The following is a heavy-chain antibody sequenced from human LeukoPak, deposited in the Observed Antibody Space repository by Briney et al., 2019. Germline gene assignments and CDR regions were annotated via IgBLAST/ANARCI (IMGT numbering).Heavy chain of an antibody. V-gene: IGHV4-59*01. CDR3: VRSVSSWANFDY. CDR1: GGSISSYY. J-gene: IGHJ4*02. D-gene: IGHD6-13*01. CDR2: IYYSGST. Sequence: RASETLSLTCTVSGGSISSYYWSWIRQPPGKGLEWIGYIYYSGSTNYNPSLKSRVTISVDTSKNQFSLRLSSVTAADTAVYYCVRSVSSWANFDYWGQGTLVTVSS.